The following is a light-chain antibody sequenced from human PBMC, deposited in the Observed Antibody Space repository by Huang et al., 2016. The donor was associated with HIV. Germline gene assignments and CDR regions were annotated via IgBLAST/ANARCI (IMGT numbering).Light chain of an antibody. CDR1: RSVSTN. V-gene: IGKV3-15*01. Sequence: IVMTQSPATLSVSPGERVTLSCRANRSVSTNLAWYQQRPGQAPRLLIYGSSTRAPGVPARFSGSGSGTDFSLTISSLHSEDFALYYCHQYNNWLLSFGGGTRVDI. J-gene: IGKJ4*01. CDR2: GSS. CDR3: HQYNNWLLS.